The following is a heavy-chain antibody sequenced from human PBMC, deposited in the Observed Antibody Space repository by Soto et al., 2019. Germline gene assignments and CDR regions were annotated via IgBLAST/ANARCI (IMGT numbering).Heavy chain of an antibody. J-gene: IGHJ4*02. Sequence: QVQLVQSGAEVKKPGASVKVSCKASGYTFTNYGITWLRQAPGQGPEWMGWISAYNGHTKYAQNLKGRVTMTTETSTSTAYMELTSLRADDTALYYCARGDGNYFDYWGQGTVVTVSS. CDR3: ARGDGNYFDY. CDR2: ISAYNGHT. V-gene: IGHV1-18*01. CDR1: GYTFTNYG. D-gene: IGHD1-1*01.